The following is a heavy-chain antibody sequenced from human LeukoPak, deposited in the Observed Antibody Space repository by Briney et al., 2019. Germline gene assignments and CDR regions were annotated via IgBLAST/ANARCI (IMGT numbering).Heavy chain of an antibody. D-gene: IGHD1-26*01. CDR2: INPNSGGA. J-gene: IGHJ4*02. Sequence: GASVKVSCKASGYTFTGYYMHWVRQAPGQGLEWMGWINPNSGGANYAQKFQGWVTMTRDTSISTAYMELSRLRSDDTAVYYCAREGRELLGSCDYWGQGTLVTVSS. CDR3: AREGRELLGSCDY. CDR1: GYTFTGYY. V-gene: IGHV1-2*04.